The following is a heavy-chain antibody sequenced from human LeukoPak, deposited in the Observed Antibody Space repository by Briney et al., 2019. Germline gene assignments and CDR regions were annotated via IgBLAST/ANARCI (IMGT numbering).Heavy chain of an antibody. CDR2: IWYDGSKK. V-gene: IGHV3-33*08. J-gene: IGHJ2*01. Sequence: GGSLRLSCAASGFTVSSNYMSWVRQAPGKGLEWVAVIWYDGSKKYYADSVKGRFTISRDNSQNTLYLQMDSLRAEDTAVYYCARDRATRYFDLWGRGTLVTVSS. D-gene: IGHD1-26*01. CDR1: GFTVSSNY. CDR3: ARDRATRYFDL.